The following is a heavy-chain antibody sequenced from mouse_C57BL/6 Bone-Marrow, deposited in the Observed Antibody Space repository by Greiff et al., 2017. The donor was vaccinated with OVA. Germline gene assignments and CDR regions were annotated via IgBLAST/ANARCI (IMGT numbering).Heavy chain of an antibody. CDR3: ARIPYYDYPYFDY. Sequence: QVQLQQSGPGLVAPSQSLSITCTVSGFSLTSYAISWVRQPPGKGLEWLGVIWTGGGTNYNSALKSRLSISKDNSKSQVFLKMNSLQTDDTARYYCARIPYYDYPYFDYWGQGTTLTVSS. V-gene: IGHV2-9-1*01. CDR2: IWTGGGT. CDR1: GFSLTSYA. J-gene: IGHJ2*01. D-gene: IGHD2-4*01.